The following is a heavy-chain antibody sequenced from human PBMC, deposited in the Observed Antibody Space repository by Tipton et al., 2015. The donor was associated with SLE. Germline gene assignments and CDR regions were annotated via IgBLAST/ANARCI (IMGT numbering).Heavy chain of an antibody. J-gene: IGHJ6*02. CDR2: VFRGGST. CDR3: ARGCSSSTCEPFYFFGMDV. CDR1: GDSMSSGGYY. Sequence: TLSLTCTVSGDSMSSGGYYWSWIRQPPGKGLEWIGEVFRGGSTNYSPSLESRVTITVDMSKNQFSLRLISVTAADTAVYYCARGCSSSTCEPFYFFGMDVWGQGTTVTVSS. D-gene: IGHD2-2*01. V-gene: IGHV4-39*07.